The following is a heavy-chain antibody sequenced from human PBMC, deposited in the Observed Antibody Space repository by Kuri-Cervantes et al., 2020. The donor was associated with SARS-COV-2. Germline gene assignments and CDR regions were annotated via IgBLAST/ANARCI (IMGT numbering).Heavy chain of an antibody. D-gene: IGHD3-3*01. V-gene: IGHV4-34*01. CDR1: GGSFSGYY. CDR3: ARGSYYFWSGYYTGCWFDP. Sequence: GSLRLSCAVYGGSFSGYYWSWIRQPPGKGLEWIGEINHSGSTNYNPSLKSRVTISVDTSKNQFSLKLSSVTAADTAVYYCARGSYYFWSGYYTGCWFDPWGQGTLVTVSS. J-gene: IGHJ5*02. CDR2: INHSGST.